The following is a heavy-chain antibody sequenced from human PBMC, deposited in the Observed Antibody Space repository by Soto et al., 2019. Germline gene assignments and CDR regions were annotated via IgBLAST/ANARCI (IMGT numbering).Heavy chain of an antibody. V-gene: IGHV3-48*02. CDR2: ISSSSSTI. CDR1: GFTFSSYS. D-gene: IGHD3-22*01. CDR3: ARGYDSSGYYRY. Sequence: GGSLRLSCAASGFTFSSYSMNWVRQAPGKGLEWVSYISSSSSTIYYADSVKGRFTISRDNAKNSLYLQMSSLRDEDTAVYYCARGYDSSGYYRYWGQGTLVTVSS. J-gene: IGHJ4*02.